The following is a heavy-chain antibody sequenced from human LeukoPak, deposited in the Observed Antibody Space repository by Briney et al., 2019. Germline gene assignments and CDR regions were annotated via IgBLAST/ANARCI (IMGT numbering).Heavy chain of an antibody. J-gene: IGHJ4*02. Sequence: SVKVSCKACGGTFSSYAISWVRQAPGQGLEWMGRIIPILGIANYAQKFQGRVTITADKSTGTAYMELSSLRSEDTAVYYCARVRRKVNNYFDYWGQGTLVTVSS. CDR1: GGTFSSYA. V-gene: IGHV1-69*04. D-gene: IGHD2/OR15-2a*01. CDR3: ARVRRKVNNYFDY. CDR2: IIPILGIA.